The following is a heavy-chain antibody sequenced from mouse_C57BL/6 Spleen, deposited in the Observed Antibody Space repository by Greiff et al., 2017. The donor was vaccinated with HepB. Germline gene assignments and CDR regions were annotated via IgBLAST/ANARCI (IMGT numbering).Heavy chain of an antibody. CDR2: IHPNSGST. CDR1: GYTFTSYW. CDR3: ARSGYLQEFAY. J-gene: IGHJ3*01. V-gene: IGHV1-64*01. Sequence: QVQLQQPGAELVKPGASVKLSCKASGYTFTSYWMHWVKQRPGQGLEWIGMIHPNSGSTNYNEKFKSKATLTVDKSSSTAYMQLSSLTSEDSAVYYCARSGYLQEFAYWGQGTLVTVSA. D-gene: IGHD2-3*01.